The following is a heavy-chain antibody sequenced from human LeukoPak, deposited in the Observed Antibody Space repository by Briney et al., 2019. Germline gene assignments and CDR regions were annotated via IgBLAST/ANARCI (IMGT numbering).Heavy chain of an antibody. J-gene: IGHJ6*04. CDR3: ARDRGYCSSTSCYLNYYYGMDV. Sequence: GSSVKVSCKASGGTFSSYAISWVRQAPGQGREWMGGIIPIFGTANYAQKFQGRVTITADESTSTAYMELSSLRSEDTAVYYCARDRGYCSSTSCYLNYYYGMDVWGKGTTVTVSS. CDR2: IIPIFGTA. V-gene: IGHV1-69*01. CDR1: GGTFSSYA. D-gene: IGHD2-2*01.